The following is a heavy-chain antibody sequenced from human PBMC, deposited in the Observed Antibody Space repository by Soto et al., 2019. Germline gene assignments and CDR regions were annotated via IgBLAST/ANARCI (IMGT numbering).Heavy chain of an antibody. D-gene: IGHD3-22*01. CDR3: ARVPYDSSGLYDFDY. CDR1: GGSISSYY. CDR2: IYYSGST. V-gene: IGHV4-59*01. J-gene: IGHJ4*02. Sequence: PSETLSLTCTVSGGSISSYYWSWIRQPPGKGLEWIGYIYYSGSTNYNPSLKSRVTISVDTSKNQFSLKLSSVTAADTAVYYCARVPYDSSGLYDFDYWGQGTLVSVSS.